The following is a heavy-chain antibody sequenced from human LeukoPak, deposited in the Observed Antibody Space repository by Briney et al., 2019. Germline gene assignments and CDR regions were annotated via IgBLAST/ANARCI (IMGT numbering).Heavy chain of an antibody. V-gene: IGHV3-49*03. J-gene: IGHJ6*03. CDR2: IRSKAYGGTT. CDR3: TRDIYPYSSYYYYMDV. D-gene: IGHD6-13*01. Sequence: GGSLRLSCTASGFTFGDYAMSWFRQAPGKGLEWVGFIRSKAYGGTTAYAASVKGRFTISRDDSKSIAYLQMNSLKTEDTAVYYCTRDIYPYSSYYYYMDVWGKGTTVTVSS. CDR1: GFTFGDYA.